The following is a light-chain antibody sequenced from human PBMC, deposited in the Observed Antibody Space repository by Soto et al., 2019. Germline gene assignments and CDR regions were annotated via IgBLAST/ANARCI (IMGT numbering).Light chain of an antibody. V-gene: IGKV1-5*03. CDR2: RAS. J-gene: IGKJ1*01. Sequence: DVQMTQYPSTLSASVGDRVTITCRASQSISSWLAWYQQKPGKAPKLLIYRASSLESGVPSRFSGSGSGTEFTLTINSLQPDDFATYYCQQYNSYSRTCGQGSKV. CDR3: QQYNSYSRT. CDR1: QSISSW.